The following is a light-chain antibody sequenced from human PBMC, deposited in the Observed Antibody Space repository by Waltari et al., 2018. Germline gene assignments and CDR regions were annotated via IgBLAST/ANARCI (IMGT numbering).Light chain of an antibody. CDR3: QQYDYPGLT. V-gene: IGKV3-15*01. Sequence: ETVLIQSPATLPVSPADRAPLSCRGSRIVRSNLAWVQQKPGQPPRLLIDGAATRASGVPARFSGSGSGTEFTLTISSLQSEDSAVYYCQQYDYPGLTFGGGTKVEIK. J-gene: IGKJ4*01. CDR1: RIVRSN. CDR2: GAA.